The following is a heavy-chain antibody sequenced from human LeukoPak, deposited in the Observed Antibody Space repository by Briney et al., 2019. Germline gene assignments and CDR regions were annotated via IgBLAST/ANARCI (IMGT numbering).Heavy chain of an antibody. Sequence: GGSLRLSCAASGFTFSNYWVGWVRQAPGKGLEWVANIKRDGSEKYYVDSVKGRFTISRDNAKNSLYLQMTSLRAEDTAVYYCARGPNIYSGSYHEGDCYMDVWGKGTTVTVSS. J-gene: IGHJ6*03. D-gene: IGHD1-26*01. CDR3: ARGPNIYSGSYHEGDCYMDV. V-gene: IGHV3-7*01. CDR2: IKRDGSEK. CDR1: GFTFSNYW.